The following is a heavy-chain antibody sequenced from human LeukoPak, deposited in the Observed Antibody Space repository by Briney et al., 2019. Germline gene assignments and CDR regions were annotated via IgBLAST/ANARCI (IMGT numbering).Heavy chain of an antibody. CDR3: ARPLFGAISPGY. D-gene: IGHD3-10*01. CDR2: IKEDVSET. CDR1: GFTFSSHW. J-gene: IGHJ4*02. Sequence: PGGSLRLSCAASGFTFSSHWMTWVRQAPGGGLGWVSNIKEDVSETFYGESVTGRFTISRDNAENSLNLQMNNLRPEDTAMYYCARPLFGAISPGYWGQGTLVTVSS. V-gene: IGHV3-7*01.